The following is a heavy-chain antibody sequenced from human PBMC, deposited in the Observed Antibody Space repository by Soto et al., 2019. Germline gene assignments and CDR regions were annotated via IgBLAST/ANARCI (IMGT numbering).Heavy chain of an antibody. J-gene: IGHJ4*02. CDR1: GYSFLNYD. D-gene: IGHD1-1*01. V-gene: IGHV1-18*01. CDR2: IGTFSGDT. Sequence: ASVKVSCKASGYSFLNYDISWLRQAPGQGLEWMGWIGTFSGDTKYALKFQGRVTMTTDTSTTTVYTQLTNLRYDDTAVYFCARGRTTSLGTFDYWGQGALVTVSS. CDR3: ARGRTTSLGTFDY.